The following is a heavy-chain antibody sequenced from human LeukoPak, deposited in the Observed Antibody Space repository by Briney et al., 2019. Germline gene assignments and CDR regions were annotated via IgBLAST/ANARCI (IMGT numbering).Heavy chain of an antibody. CDR3: ARDHYDFWSGYYTGPGRIMDA. V-gene: IGHV1-69*04. CDR2: IIPILGIA. Sequence: ASVKVSCKASGGTFSSYAISWVRQAPGQGLEWMGRIIPILGIANYAQKFQGRVTITADKSTSTAYMELSSLRSEDTAVYYCARDHYDFWSGYYTGPGRIMDAWGQGTTVTVSS. CDR1: GGTFSSYA. D-gene: IGHD3-3*01. J-gene: IGHJ6*02.